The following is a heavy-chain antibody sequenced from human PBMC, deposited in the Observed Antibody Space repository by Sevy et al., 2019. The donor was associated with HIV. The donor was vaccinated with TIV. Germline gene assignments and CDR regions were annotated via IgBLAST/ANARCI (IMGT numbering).Heavy chain of an antibody. Sequence: GGSLRLSCAASGFTFSSSAMHWVRQISGKDLEWVSAIGTEGDTYYPGSVKGRFTISRENTKNSLYLQMNNLRAGDTAVYYCARAHSSGYHDFDYRGRGTLVTVSS. CDR3: ARAHSSGYHDFDY. CDR2: IGTEGDT. D-gene: IGHD3-22*01. CDR1: GFTFSSSA. V-gene: IGHV3-13*01. J-gene: IGHJ4*02.